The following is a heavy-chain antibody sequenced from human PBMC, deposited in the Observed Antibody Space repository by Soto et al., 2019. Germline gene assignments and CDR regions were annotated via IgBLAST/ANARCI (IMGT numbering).Heavy chain of an antibody. CDR1: GFTFSSYA. CDR2: ISGSGGST. V-gene: IGHV3-23*01. Sequence: GESLKISCAASGFTFSSYAMSWVRQAPGKGLEWVSAISGSGGSTYYADSVKGRFTISRDNSKNTLYLQMNSLRAEDTAVYYCAKPRTGDEGFDYWGQGTLVTVSS. D-gene: IGHD7-27*01. CDR3: AKPRTGDEGFDY. J-gene: IGHJ4*02.